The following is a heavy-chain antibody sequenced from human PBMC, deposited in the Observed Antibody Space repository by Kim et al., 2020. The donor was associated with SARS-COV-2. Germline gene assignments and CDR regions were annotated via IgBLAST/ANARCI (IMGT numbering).Heavy chain of an antibody. J-gene: IGHJ4*02. D-gene: IGHD6-19*01. CDR1: GFTFSSYE. Sequence: GGSLRLSCAASGFTFSSYEMNWVRQAPGKGLEWVSYISSSGSTIYYADSVKGRFTISRDNAKNSLYLQMNSLRAEDTAVYYCARTPGYSSGWFDYWGQGTLVTVSS. CDR3: ARTPGYSSGWFDY. V-gene: IGHV3-48*03. CDR2: ISSSGSTI.